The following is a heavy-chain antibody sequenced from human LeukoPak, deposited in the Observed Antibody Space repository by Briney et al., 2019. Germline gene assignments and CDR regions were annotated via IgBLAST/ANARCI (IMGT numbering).Heavy chain of an antibody. J-gene: IGHJ4*02. V-gene: IGHV4-39*07. CDR2: INHSGST. CDR1: GGSISSNSYY. D-gene: IGHD2-15*01. Sequence: SETLSLTCTVSGGSISSNSYYWSWIRQPPGKGLEWIGEINHSGSTNYNPSLKSRVTISIDTSKNQFSLKLSSVTAADTAVYYCARLLLTYPRKGPLDYWGQGTLVTVSS. CDR3: ARLLLTYPRKGPLDY.